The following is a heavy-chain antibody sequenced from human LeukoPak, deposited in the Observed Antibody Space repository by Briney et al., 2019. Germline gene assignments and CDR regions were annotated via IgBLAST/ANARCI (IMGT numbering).Heavy chain of an antibody. V-gene: IGHV3-7*01. D-gene: IGHD3-3*01. J-gene: IGHJ3*02. CDR3: ARDKSLTIFGVAADAFDI. Sequence: GGSLRLSCAASGFTFRTYWMTWVRQAPGKGLEWVANMNQDGSQKYYVDSVKGRFTISRDNAKNSLYLQMNSLRAEGTAVYYCARDKSLTIFGVAADAFDIWGQGTMVTVSS. CDR1: GFTFRTYW. CDR2: MNQDGSQK.